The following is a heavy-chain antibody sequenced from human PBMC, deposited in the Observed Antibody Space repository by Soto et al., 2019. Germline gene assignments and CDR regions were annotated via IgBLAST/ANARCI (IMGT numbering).Heavy chain of an antibody. J-gene: IGHJ5*02. CDR3: ARAGGYARQFDP. Sequence: EVQLVESGGGLVQPGGSLRLSCAASGFTFRSYIMNWVRQAPGKGLEWVSYISSGSSTIYYADSVKGRFTISRDNAKNSLYLQMNSLRVEDTAVYYCARAGGYARQFDPWGQGTLVTVSA. V-gene: IGHV3-48*01. CDR1: GFTFRSYI. D-gene: IGHD2-8*01. CDR2: ISSGSSTI.